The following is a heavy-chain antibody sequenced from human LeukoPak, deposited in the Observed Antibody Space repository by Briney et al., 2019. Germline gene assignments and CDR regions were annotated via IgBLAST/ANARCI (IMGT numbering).Heavy chain of an antibody. J-gene: IGHJ4*02. V-gene: IGHV3-15*07. CDR1: AFTFKNAW. D-gene: IGHD2-21*01. Sequence: GGSLRLSCAASAFTFKNAWMNWVRQAPGRGLEWVGRIKPKTDGETTEYAAPVKDRFSISRDDSKSMMYLQMNSLKTEDTAVYYCITPLPYSAQGGQGTLVTVSS. CDR2: IKPKTDGETT. CDR3: ITPLPYSAQ.